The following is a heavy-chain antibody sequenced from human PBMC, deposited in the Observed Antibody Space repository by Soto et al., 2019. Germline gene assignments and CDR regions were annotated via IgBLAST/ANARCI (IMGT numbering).Heavy chain of an antibody. J-gene: IGHJ6*03. CDR2: ISAYNGNT. CDR3: ARRYYDYIWGSYRIYYYYMDV. Sequence: ASVKVSCKASGYTFTSYGISWVRQAPGQGLEWMGWISAYNGNTNYAQKLQGRVTMTTDTSTSTAYMELRSLRSDDTAVYYCARRYYDYIWGSYRIYYYYMDVWGKGTTVTAP. CDR1: GYTFTSYG. V-gene: IGHV1-18*01. D-gene: IGHD3-16*02.